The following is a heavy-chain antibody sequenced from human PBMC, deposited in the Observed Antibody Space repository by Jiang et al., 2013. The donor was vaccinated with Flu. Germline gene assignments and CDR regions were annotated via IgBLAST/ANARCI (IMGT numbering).Heavy chain of an antibody. CDR2: ISSVSTFR. D-gene: IGHD1-26*01. CDR1: GFAFRDNY. CDR3: ARVVVGSITRYYFD. V-gene: IGHV3-11*06. J-gene: IGHJ4*01. Sequence: VQLLESGGGLVKPGGSLRLSCAASGFAFRDNYMTWVRQAPGKGLEWVSYISSVSTFRNYADSVKGRFTISRDNDNNRLYLQMNNLRAEDTAVYFCARVVVGSITRYYFD.